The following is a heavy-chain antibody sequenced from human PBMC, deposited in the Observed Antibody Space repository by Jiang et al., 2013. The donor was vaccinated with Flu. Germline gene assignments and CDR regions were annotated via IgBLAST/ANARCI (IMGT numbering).Heavy chain of an antibody. CDR1: GGSISSSSYY. J-gene: IGHJ4*02. CDR2: IYYSGST. V-gene: IGHV4-39*01. D-gene: IGHD6-19*01. CDR3: AQVQWRGSFDY. Sequence: ELLKPSETLSLTCTVSGGSISSSSYYWGWIRQPPGKGLEWIGSIYYSGSTYYNPSLKSRVTISVDTSKNQFSLKLSSVTAADTAVYYCAQVQWRGSFDYWGQGTLVTVSS.